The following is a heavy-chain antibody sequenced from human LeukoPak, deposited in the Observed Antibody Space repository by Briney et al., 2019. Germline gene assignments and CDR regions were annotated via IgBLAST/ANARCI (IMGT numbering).Heavy chain of an antibody. CDR1: GGSFSGYY. V-gene: IGHV4-34*01. Sequence: PSETLSLTCAVYGGSFSGYYWSWIRPPPGKGLEWIGEINHSGSTNYNPSLKSRVTISVDTSKNQFSLKLSSVTAADTAVYYCARGSVYGSGSYSDYWGQGTLVTVSS. J-gene: IGHJ4*02. D-gene: IGHD3-10*01. CDR3: ARGSVYGSGSYSDY. CDR2: INHSGST.